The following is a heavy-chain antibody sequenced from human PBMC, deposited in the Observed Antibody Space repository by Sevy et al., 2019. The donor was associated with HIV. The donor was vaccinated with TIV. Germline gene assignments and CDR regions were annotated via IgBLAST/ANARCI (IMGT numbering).Heavy chain of an antibody. CDR3: VKDRVAAGGSRDY. D-gene: IGHD6-13*01. CDR1: GFTFSSYA. Sequence: GGSLRLSCSASGFTFSSYAMHWVRQAPGKGLEYVSAISSNGGSTYYADSVKGRFTISRDNSKNTLYLQMSSLRAEDTAVYYCVKDRVAAGGSRDYWGQGTLVTVSS. V-gene: IGHV3-64D*06. CDR2: ISSNGGST. J-gene: IGHJ4*02.